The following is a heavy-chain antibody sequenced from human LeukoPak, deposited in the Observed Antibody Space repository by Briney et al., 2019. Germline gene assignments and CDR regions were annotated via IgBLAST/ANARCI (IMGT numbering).Heavy chain of an antibody. CDR1: GGTFSSYA. V-gene: IGHV1-69*11. CDR3: ASSNYYGSGSYYTIDY. CDR2: IIPILGTA. D-gene: IGHD3-10*01. Sequence: SVKVSCKASGGTFSSYAISWVRQAPGQGLEWMGRIIPILGTANYAQKFQGRVTITTDESTSTAYMELSSLRSEDTAVYYCASSNYYGSGSYYTIDYWGQGTLVTVSS. J-gene: IGHJ4*02.